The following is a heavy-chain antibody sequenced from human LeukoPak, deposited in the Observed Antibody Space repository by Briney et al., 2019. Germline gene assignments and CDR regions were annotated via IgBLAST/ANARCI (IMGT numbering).Heavy chain of an antibody. V-gene: IGHV3-23*01. Sequence: GGSLRLSCAASGFTFSSYAMSWVRQGPGKGLEWVSAISGGGGSTYYADSVKGRFTISRDNSNNTLFLQMNTLRAEDTAVYYCAKEDSSWYGAFDNWGQGTLVTVSS. CDR3: AKEDSSWYGAFDN. CDR2: ISGGGGST. J-gene: IGHJ4*02. D-gene: IGHD6-13*01. CDR1: GFTFSSYA.